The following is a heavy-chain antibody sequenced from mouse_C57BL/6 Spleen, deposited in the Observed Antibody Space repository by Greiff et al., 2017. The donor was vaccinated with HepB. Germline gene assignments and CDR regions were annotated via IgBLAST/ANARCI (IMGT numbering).Heavy chain of an antibody. CDR1: GYTFTNYW. CDR2: IYPGGGYT. V-gene: IGHV1-63*01. J-gene: IGHJ1*03. D-gene: IGHD2-5*01. Sequence: VQLQQSGAELVRPGTSVKMSCKASGYTFTNYWIGWAKQRPGHGLEWIGDIYPGGGYTNYNEKFKGKATLTADKSSSTAYMQFSSLTSEDSAIYYCARGAYYSNYYWYFDVWGTGTTVTVSS. CDR3: ARGAYYSNYYWYFDV.